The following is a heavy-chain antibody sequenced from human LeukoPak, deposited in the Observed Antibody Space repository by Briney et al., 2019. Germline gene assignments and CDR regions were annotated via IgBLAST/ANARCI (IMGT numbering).Heavy chain of an antibody. Sequence: SETLSLTCTVSGGSINSYYWSWIRQPPGKGLEWIGYIYYSGSTNYNPSLKSRVTISVDTSKNQFSLKLSSVTAADTAVYYCARNGDYDNWFDPWGQGPLVTVSS. CDR1: GGSINSYY. CDR2: IYYSGST. CDR3: ARNGDYDNWFDP. D-gene: IGHD4-17*01. J-gene: IGHJ5*02. V-gene: IGHV4-59*01.